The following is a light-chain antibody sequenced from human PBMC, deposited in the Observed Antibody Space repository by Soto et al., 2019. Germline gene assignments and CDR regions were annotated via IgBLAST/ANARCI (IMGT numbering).Light chain of an antibody. V-gene: IGLV1-51*01. Sequence: QSVLTQPPSVSAAPRQKVTISCSGSSSNIGCDSVSLYRQLPGTAPKLLIYDDNKRPSGIPDRFSGSKPCTSATLGITGFQTGDEADYYCGSWDSSLSAYVFGTGTKVTVL. CDR3: GSWDSSLSAYV. CDR1: SSNIGCDS. CDR2: DDN. J-gene: IGLJ1*01.